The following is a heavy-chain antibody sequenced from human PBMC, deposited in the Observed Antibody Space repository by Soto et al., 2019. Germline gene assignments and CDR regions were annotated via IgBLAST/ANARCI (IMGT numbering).Heavy chain of an antibody. J-gene: IGHJ6*02. V-gene: IGHV1-69*12. D-gene: IGHD6-13*01. Sequence: QVQLVQSGAEVKKPGSSVKVSCKASGGTFSSYAISWVRQAPGQGLEWMGGIIPIFGTANYAQKFQGRVTITADESXXXXXXXXXXXXXXXXAXXXXATRXIAAPYYYYGMDVWGQGTTVTVSS. CDR1: GGTFSSYA. CDR2: IIPIFGTA. CDR3: ATRXIAAPYYYYGMDV.